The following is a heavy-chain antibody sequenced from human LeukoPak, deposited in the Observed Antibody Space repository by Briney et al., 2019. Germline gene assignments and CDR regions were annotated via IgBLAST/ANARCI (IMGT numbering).Heavy chain of an antibody. D-gene: IGHD1-7*01. CDR2: VSGSGGSR. CDR1: GFTFSSYD. CDR3: GRDRRMRVRGYEKTGTTALDY. J-gene: IGHJ4*02. Sequence: GGSLRLFCTASGFTFSSYDTSWVRQAPGKGLEWVSGVSGSGGSRNYADSVKGRFTISRDNSEKTLYLQMNSLRAEDTAVYFCGRDRRMRVRGYEKTGTTALDYWGQGTLVTVSS. V-gene: IGHV3-23*01.